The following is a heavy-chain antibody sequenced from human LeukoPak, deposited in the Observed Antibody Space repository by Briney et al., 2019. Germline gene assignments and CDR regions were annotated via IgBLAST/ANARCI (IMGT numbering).Heavy chain of an antibody. D-gene: IGHD3-10*01. J-gene: IGHJ4*02. CDR1: GGSISSSSYY. Sequence: PSETLSLTCTVSGGSISSSSYYWGWIRQPPGKGLEWIGSIYYSGSSYYNPSLKSRVTTSVDTSKNQFSLKLSSVAAADTAVYYCARRLPGFFFDYWGQGTLVTVSS. CDR2: IYYSGSS. V-gene: IGHV4-39*01. CDR3: ARRLPGFFFDY.